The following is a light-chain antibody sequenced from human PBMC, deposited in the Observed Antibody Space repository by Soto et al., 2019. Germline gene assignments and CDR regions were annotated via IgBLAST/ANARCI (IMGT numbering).Light chain of an antibody. J-gene: IGLJ1*01. CDR3: QSYDNSLSFYV. CDR2: GNS. V-gene: IGLV1-40*01. Sequence: QSVLTQPPSVSGAPGQRVTISCTGSSSNIGAGYDVHWYQQLPGTAPKLLIYGNSNRPSGVPDRFSGSKSGTSASLAITGLQAEDEADYYCQSYDNSLSFYVFGTGTKLTVL. CDR1: SSNIGAGYD.